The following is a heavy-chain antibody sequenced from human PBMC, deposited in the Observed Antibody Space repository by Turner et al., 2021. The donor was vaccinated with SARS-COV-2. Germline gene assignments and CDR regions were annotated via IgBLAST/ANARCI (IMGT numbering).Heavy chain of an antibody. V-gene: IGHV4-31*03. J-gene: IGHJ3*02. CDR1: GGSISSGGYY. CDR3: ARDRVYYDSSGPHAFDI. Sequence: QVQLQESGPGLVKPSQTLSLTCTFSGGSISSGGYYWTWIRQHPGKGLEWIGYIYYSGSSYYNPSLKSRLTISVDTSKNQFSLRLSSVTAADTAVYYCARDRVYYDSSGPHAFDIWGQGTMVTVSS. CDR2: IYYSGSS. D-gene: IGHD3-22*01.